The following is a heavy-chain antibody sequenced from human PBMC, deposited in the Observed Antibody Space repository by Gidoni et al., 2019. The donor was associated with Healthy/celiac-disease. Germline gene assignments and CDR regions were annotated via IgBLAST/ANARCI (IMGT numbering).Heavy chain of an antibody. CDR3: ARILYSSGWYGAFDI. CDR1: GFSLSNARMG. D-gene: IGHD6-19*01. CDR2: IFSNDEK. J-gene: IGHJ3*02. V-gene: IGHV2-26*01. Sequence: QVTLKESGPVLVKPTETLTLTCTVSGFSLSNARMGVSWIRQPPGKALEWLAHIFSNDEKSYSTSLKSRLTISKDTSKSQVVLTMTNMDPVDTATYYCARILYSSGWYGAFDIWGQGTMVTVSS.